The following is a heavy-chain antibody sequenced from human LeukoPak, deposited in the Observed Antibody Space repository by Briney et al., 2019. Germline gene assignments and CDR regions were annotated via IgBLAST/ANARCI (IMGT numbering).Heavy chain of an antibody. D-gene: IGHD6-19*01. CDR1: GFTFSSYG. CDR2: ISYDGSNK. V-gene: IGHV3-30*18. J-gene: IGHJ4*02. Sequence: TGGSLGLSCAASGFTFSSYGMHWVRQAPGKGLEWVAVISYDGSNKYYADSVKGRFTISRDNSKNTLYLQMNSLRAEDTAVYYCAKDSVAGFDYWGQGTLVTVSS. CDR3: AKDSVAGFDY.